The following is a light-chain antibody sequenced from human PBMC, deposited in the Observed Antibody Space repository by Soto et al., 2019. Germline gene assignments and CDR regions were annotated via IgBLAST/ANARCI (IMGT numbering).Light chain of an antibody. Sequence: QSALTQPASVSGSLGQSVTISCTGTSSDVGGFKYVSWYQQRPGEAPKLVIFDVTNRPSGISSRFSGSKSGNTASLTISGLQGEDEAEYFCSSYTGNSSPVVFGGGTQLTVL. CDR2: DVT. CDR1: SSDVGGFKY. V-gene: IGLV2-14*01. J-gene: IGLJ2*01. CDR3: SSYTGNSSPVV.